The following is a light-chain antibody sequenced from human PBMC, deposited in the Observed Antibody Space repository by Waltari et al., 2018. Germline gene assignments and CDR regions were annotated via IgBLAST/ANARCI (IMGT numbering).Light chain of an antibody. J-gene: IGLJ3*02. CDR1: SSDIGTYNY. V-gene: IGLV2-14*03. CDR2: AVS. CDR3: SSYTSTDTWV. Sequence: QSALTQPASVSGSPGQSITISCTGTSSDIGTYNYFSWYQQHTVKAPKLNIYAVSNRPAPVSHLFSASKSGYTASLTISGLQAENEADYYCSSYTSTDTWVYGGETKLTVL.